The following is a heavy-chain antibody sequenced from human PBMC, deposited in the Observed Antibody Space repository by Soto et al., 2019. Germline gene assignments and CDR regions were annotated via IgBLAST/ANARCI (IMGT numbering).Heavy chain of an antibody. CDR3: ARLGLITVAAYYLDY. V-gene: IGHV1-2*02. Sequence: QVQLVQSGAEVKKPGASVKVSCKASGYTFTDYYIHWVRQAPGQGLEWMGWINPKSGGTNFAQKFKGRVTMTRDTSISTGYMELSRLRSDDTAVYYCARLGLITVAAYYLDYWGQGTLVTVSS. CDR1: GYTFTDYY. CDR2: INPKSGGT. D-gene: IGHD6-19*01. J-gene: IGHJ4*02.